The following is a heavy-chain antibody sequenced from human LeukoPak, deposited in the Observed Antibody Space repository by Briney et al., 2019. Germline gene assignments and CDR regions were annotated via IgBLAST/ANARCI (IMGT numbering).Heavy chain of an antibody. CDR1: GFTVSSNC. D-gene: IGHD3-22*01. Sequence: GGSLRLSCPASGFTVSSNCMSWVRQAPGKGLEWVSSVYNDGSTNYADSAKGRFTMSRDNAKNSLYLQMNSLRAEDTAVYYCARDKGDYHTSGSLFVFGGQGTLVTVSS. V-gene: IGHV3-53*01. CDR3: ARDKGDYHTSGSLFVF. CDR2: VYNDGST. J-gene: IGHJ4*02.